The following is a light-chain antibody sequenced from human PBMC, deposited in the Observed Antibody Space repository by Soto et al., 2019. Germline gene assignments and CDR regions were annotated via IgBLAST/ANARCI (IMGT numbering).Light chain of an antibody. V-gene: IGKV3-15*01. CDR1: QSVRSN. CDR2: GAS. J-gene: IGKJ1*01. CDR3: QQYNNWPPTWT. Sequence: IVMTQSPATLSVSPGERATLSCRASQSVRSNLAWYQQIPGQAPRLLIYGASTRATGIPARFSGSGSGTEFSLTISSLQPEDFAVYYCQQYNNWPPTWTFGQGTKVDI.